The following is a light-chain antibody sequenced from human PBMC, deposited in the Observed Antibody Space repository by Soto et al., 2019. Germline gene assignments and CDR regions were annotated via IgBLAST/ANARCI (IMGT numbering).Light chain of an antibody. J-gene: IGLJ2*01. Sequence: QSVLTQPASVPGPPGQSITISCTGTSSDIGGYNYVSWYQQHPCKAPKLMTYDVSNRPSGVSNRFSGSKSGNTASLTISGLQAEDEADYYCSSFTSSNTYVVLGGSTKLTLL. CDR2: DVS. V-gene: IGLV2-14*01. CDR1: SSDIGGYNY. CDR3: SSFTSSNTYVV.